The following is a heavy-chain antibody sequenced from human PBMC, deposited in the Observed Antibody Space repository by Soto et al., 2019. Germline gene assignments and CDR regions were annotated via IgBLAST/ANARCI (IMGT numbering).Heavy chain of an antibody. CDR2: ISSSSSTI. CDR1: GFTFSSYS. CDR3: ARDLPLPGWGDYYYGMDV. J-gene: IGHJ6*02. V-gene: IGHV3-48*02. Sequence: PGGSLRLSCAASGFTFSSYSMNWVRQAPGKGLEWVSYISSSSSTIYYADSVKGRFTISRDNAKNSLYLQMNSLRDEDTAVYYCARDLPLPGWGDYYYGMDVWGQGTTVTVSS. D-gene: IGHD3-16*01.